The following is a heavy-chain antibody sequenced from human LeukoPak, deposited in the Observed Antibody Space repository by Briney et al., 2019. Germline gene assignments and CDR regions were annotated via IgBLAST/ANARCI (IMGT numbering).Heavy chain of an antibody. CDR2: MNPNSGNT. V-gene: IGHV1-8*01. CDR3: ARGANMDTAMVY. D-gene: IGHD5-18*01. Sequence: ASVKVSCKASGYTFTSYDINWVRQATGLGLEWMGWMNPNSGNTGYAQKFQGRVTMTRNTSISTAYMELSSLRSEDTAVYYCARGANMDTAMVYWGQGTLVTVSS. CDR1: GYTFTSYD. J-gene: IGHJ4*02.